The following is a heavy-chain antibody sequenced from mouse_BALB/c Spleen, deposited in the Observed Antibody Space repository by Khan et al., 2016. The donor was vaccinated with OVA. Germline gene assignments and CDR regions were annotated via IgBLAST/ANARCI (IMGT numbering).Heavy chain of an antibody. D-gene: IGHD1-1*01. CDR3: ARGSSRAMDY. J-gene: IGHJ4*01. Sequence: QIQLVQSGPELKKPGETVKISCKASGYTFTNYGMNWVKQAPGKGLKWMGWISTYTGEPTYADDFKGRFAFSLESSASTAYLQINNLTNEDTATDFCARGSSRAMDYWGQGTSVTVSS. CDR1: GYTFTNYG. V-gene: IGHV9-3-1*01. CDR2: ISTYTGEP.